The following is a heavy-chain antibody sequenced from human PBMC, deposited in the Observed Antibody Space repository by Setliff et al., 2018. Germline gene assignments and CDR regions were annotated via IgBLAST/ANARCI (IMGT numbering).Heavy chain of an antibody. V-gene: IGHV1-2*02. CDR3: ARDGASWLNWFDP. D-gene: IGHD2-2*01. J-gene: IGHJ5*02. CDR2: INPKSGGT. Sequence: ASVKVSCKASGYSFTDYYMHWVRQVPGRGLEWMGWINPKSGGTRYAQKFQGRVTMTRDTSITTAYMELSSLTYDDTAVYYCARDGASWLNWFDPWGQGTLVTVSS. CDR1: GYSFTDYY.